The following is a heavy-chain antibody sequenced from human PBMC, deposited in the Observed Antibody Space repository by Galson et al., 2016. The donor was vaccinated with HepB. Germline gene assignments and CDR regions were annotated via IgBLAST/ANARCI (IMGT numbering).Heavy chain of an antibody. CDR3: ARLQLFYYHYVMDF. V-gene: IGHV3-7*01. J-gene: IGHJ6*02. Sequence: LRLSCAASGFTFSRYWMSWVRQAPGQGLEWLANIKEDGSEEYYVDSVKGRFTISRDNAKNSLYLQMNSLRAEDTAVYYCARLQLFYYHYVMDFWGQGTTVTVSS. CDR1: GFTFSRYW. D-gene: IGHD1-1*01. CDR2: IKEDGSEE.